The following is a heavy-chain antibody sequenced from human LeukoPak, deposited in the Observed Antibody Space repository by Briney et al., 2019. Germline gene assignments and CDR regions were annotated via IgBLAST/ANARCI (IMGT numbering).Heavy chain of an antibody. CDR3: AKVLEQWLPHHAFDI. J-gene: IGHJ3*02. CDR1: GFTFSSYA. D-gene: IGHD6-19*01. V-gene: IGHV3-23*01. Sequence: GGSLRLSCAASGFTFSSYAMSWGRQAPGKGREWVSDISGSGSTYYADSVQGRFTISRDNSKNTLYLQMNSLRAEDTAVYYCAKVLEQWLPHHAFDIWGQGTMVTVSS. CDR2: ISGSGST.